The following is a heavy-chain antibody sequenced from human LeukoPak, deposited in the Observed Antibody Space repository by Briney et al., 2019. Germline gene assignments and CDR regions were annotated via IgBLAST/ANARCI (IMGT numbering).Heavy chain of an antibody. D-gene: IGHD2-21*01. J-gene: IGHJ3*02. Sequence: GASVSVSCKASGYTFTGYYMHWVRQAPGQGLEWMAWINPNSGGTNYAQKFQGRVTVTRDTSFSTAYMELSRLRSDDTAVYYCARDQAYCGGGCYSRSDAFDIWGQGTMVTVSS. CDR1: GYTFTGYY. CDR3: ARDQAYCGGGCYSRSDAFDI. V-gene: IGHV1-2*02. CDR2: INPNSGGT.